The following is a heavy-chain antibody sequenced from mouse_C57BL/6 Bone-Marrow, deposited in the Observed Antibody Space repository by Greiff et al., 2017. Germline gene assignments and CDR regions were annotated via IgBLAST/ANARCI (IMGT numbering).Heavy chain of an antibody. V-gene: IGHV1-81*01. Sequence: QVHVKQSGAELARPGASVKLSCKASGYTFTSYGISWVKPRTGQGLEWIGEIYPRSGNTYYNEKLKGKATLTADKSSSTAYLELRSLTSEDYAVYFCASPKIYYEYDGYAYWGQGTLVTVSA. CDR3: ASPKIYYEYDGYAY. CDR2: IYPRSGNT. J-gene: IGHJ3*01. D-gene: IGHD2-4*01. CDR1: GYTFTSYG.